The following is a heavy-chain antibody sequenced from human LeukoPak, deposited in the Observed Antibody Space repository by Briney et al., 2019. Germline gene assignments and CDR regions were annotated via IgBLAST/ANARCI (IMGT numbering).Heavy chain of an antibody. D-gene: IGHD2-2*01. V-gene: IGHV4-39*01. Sequence: PSETLSLTCTVSGGSISSSSYYWGWIRQPPGEGLEWIGSIYYSGSTYYNPSLKSRVTISVDTSKNQFSLKLSSVTAADTAVYYCARQDIVVVPAAIGFDYWGQGTLVTVSS. CDR1: GGSISSSSYY. CDR3: ARQDIVVVPAAIGFDY. J-gene: IGHJ4*02. CDR2: IYYSGST.